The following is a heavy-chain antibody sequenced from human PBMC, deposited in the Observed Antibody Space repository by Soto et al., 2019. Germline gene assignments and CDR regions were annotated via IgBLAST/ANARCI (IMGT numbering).Heavy chain of an antibody. J-gene: IGHJ3*02. CDR1: GGSFSGYY. V-gene: IGHV4-34*01. CDR2: INHSGST. D-gene: IGHD7-27*01. CDR3: ARGTANWGSWNAFDI. Sequence: SETLSLTCAVYGGSFSGYYWSWIRQPPGKGLEWIGEINHSGSTNYNPSLKSRVTISVDTSKNQFSLKLSSVTAADTAVYYCARGTANWGSWNAFDIWGQGTMVTVSS.